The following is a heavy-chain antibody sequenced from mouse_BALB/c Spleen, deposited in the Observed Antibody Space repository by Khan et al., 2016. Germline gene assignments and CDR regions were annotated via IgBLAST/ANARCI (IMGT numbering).Heavy chain of an antibody. Sequence: EVQLVESGGGLVKPGGSLKFSCAASGFTFSSYAMSWVRQTPEKRLEWVASISSGGTTYFPDRVKGRFTISRDDARNILYLQMNSLRSEDTAIYYCAREGNALDYWGQGTSVTVTS. CDR2: ISSGGTT. CDR3: AREGNALDY. V-gene: IGHV5-6-5*01. CDR1: GFTFSSYA. J-gene: IGHJ4*01.